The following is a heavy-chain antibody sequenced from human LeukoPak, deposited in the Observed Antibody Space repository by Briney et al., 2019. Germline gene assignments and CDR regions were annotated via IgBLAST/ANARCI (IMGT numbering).Heavy chain of an antibody. V-gene: IGHV1-18*01. CDR2: VSSYNGDT. CDR1: GYTFNNYG. Sequence: ASVRVSCKASGYTFNNYGISWVRQAPGQGLEWMGWVSSYNGDTNYAQKFRGRVTMSTDTSTSTAYMELRSLRSDDTAVYYCARARGTYSSSSGTVDYWGQGTLVTVSS. J-gene: IGHJ4*02. D-gene: IGHD6-6*01. CDR3: ARARGTYSSSSGTVDY.